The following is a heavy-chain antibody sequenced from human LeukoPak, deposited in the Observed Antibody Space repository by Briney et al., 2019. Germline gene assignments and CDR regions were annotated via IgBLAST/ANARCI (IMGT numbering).Heavy chain of an antibody. CDR3: ARVGWELNH. Sequence: GGSLRLSCAASGFTFSSYSMNWVRQAPGKGLEWVSYISSSGSTVYYADSVKGRFTISRDNAKNSLYLQMSSLRAEDTAVYYCARVGWELNHWGQGTLVTVSS. J-gene: IGHJ5*02. V-gene: IGHV3-48*04. CDR2: ISSSGSTV. D-gene: IGHD1-26*01. CDR1: GFTFSSYS.